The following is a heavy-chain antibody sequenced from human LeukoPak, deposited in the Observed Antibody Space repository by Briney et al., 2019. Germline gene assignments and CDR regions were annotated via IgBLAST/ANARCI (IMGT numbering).Heavy chain of an antibody. V-gene: IGHV1-69*05. J-gene: IGHJ5*02. CDR1: GGTFSSYA. CDR2: IIPIFGTA. CDR3: ARAPVLRYFDWWWGRNWFDP. Sequence: ASVKLSCKASGGTFSSYAISWVRQAPGKGLEWMGRIIPIFGTANYAQKFQGRVTITTDESTSTAYMERSSLRSEDTAVYYCARAPVLRYFDWWWGRNWFDPWGQGTLVTVSS. D-gene: IGHD3-9*01.